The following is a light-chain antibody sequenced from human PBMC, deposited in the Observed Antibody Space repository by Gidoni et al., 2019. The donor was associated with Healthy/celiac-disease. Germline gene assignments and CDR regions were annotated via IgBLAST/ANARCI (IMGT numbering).Light chain of an antibody. CDR3: QSHNSAPFT. Sequence: IQMTQSPSSLSASVGDRVTITCRASQGISNHLAWYQQKPGKVPKLLIYAASTLRSGVPSRCSGSGSGTDFTLTISSLQHEDVATYYCQSHNSAPFTFGRGTKVDIK. CDR2: AAS. J-gene: IGKJ3*01. V-gene: IGKV1-27*01. CDR1: QGISNH.